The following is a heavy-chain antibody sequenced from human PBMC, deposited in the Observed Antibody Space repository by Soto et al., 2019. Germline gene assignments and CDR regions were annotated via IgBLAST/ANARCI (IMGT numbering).Heavy chain of an antibody. CDR3: ARGEGYYYDSSAYYSHFDY. CDR2: ISSSSSYI. CDR1: GFTFSSYS. D-gene: IGHD3-22*01. Sequence: EVQLVESGGGLVKPGGSLRLSCAASGFTFSSYSMNWVRQAPGKGLEWVSSISSSSSYIYYADSVKGRFTISRDNAKNSLYLQMISLRAEDTAVYYCARGEGYYYDSSAYYSHFDYWGQGTLVTVSS. J-gene: IGHJ4*02. V-gene: IGHV3-21*01.